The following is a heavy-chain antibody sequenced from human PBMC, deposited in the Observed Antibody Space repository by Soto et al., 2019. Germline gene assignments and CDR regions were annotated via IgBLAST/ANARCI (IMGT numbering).Heavy chain of an antibody. Sequence: AGSLRLSFAASGFTFSGSAMHWVRQASGKGLEWVGRIRSKANSYATAYAASVKGRFTISRDDSKNTAYLQMNSLKTEDTAVYYCTRFPSYHYDSSGSPIWGQGTMVTVSS. D-gene: IGHD3-22*01. CDR3: TRFPSYHYDSSGSPI. CDR2: IRSKANSYAT. J-gene: IGHJ3*02. CDR1: GFTFSGSA. V-gene: IGHV3-73*01.